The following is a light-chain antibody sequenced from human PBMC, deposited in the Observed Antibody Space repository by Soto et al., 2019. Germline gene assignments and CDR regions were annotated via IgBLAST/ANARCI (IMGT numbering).Light chain of an antibody. CDR3: AAWDDSLSGLV. CDR1: SSDVGSYNL. J-gene: IGLJ1*01. V-gene: IGLV2-14*02. CDR2: EGS. Sequence: QSALTQPASVSGSPGQSITISCTGTSSDVGSYNLVSWYQQHPGKAPKLMIYEGSKRPSGVSNRFSGSKSGTSASLAISGLRSEDEVDYYCAAWDDSLSGLVFGPGTKVTVL.